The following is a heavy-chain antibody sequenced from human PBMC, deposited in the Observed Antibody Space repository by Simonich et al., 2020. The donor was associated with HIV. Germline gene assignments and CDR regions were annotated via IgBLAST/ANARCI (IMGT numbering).Heavy chain of an antibody. CDR3: ARRHPTTVTTPYFDY. CDR2: INHSGST. Sequence: QVQLQQWGAGLLKPSETLSLTCAVYGGSFSGYHCSWIRQPPGKGLEWIGEINHSGSTNYNPSLKSRVTISVDTSKNQFSLKLSSVTAADTAVYYCARRHPTTVTTPYFDYWGQGTLVTVSS. J-gene: IGHJ4*02. CDR1: GGSFSGYH. V-gene: IGHV4-34*01. D-gene: IGHD4-17*01.